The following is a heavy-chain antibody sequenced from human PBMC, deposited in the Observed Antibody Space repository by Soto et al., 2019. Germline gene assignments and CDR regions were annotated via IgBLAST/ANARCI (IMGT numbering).Heavy chain of an antibody. CDR3: TARGGDSLQDI. J-gene: IGHJ4*02. CDR1: GFNFSDSA. Sequence: EVQLVESGGGLVQPGGSLKVSCAGLGFNFSDSALHWVRQPSGKGLEWIGRIRGRSKKFATSYATSVRGRFTLSRDVSRNTAYLQMNSLRDDDTGVYFCTARGGDSLQDIWGQGTLVTVSS. D-gene: IGHD4-17*01. CDR2: IRGRSKKFAT. V-gene: IGHV3-73*01.